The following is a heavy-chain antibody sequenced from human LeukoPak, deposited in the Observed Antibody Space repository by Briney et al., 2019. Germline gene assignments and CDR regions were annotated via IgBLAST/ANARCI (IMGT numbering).Heavy chain of an antibody. CDR1: GFTVSNNY. Sequence: GGSLRLSCAASGFTVSNNYLSWVRQAPGRGLEWVSVIYSGGTIYYADSVRGRFTISRDNSKNTLYLQMNSLRAEDTAVYYCARSTSHYDYYMDVWGKGTTVTVSS. V-gene: IGHV3-53*01. CDR3: ARSTSHYDYYMDV. J-gene: IGHJ6*03. D-gene: IGHD2-2*01. CDR2: IYSGGTI.